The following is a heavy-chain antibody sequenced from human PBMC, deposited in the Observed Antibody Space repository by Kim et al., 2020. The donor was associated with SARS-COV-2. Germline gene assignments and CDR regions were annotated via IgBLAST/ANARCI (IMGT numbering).Heavy chain of an antibody. J-gene: IGHJ6*02. V-gene: IGHV3-23*01. CDR2: VSSSGGTT. D-gene: IGHD2-8*01. Sequence: GGSLRLSCAASGLTFSSYAVSWVRQAPGKGLEWVSAVSSSGGTTYYADSVKGRFIISRDNSENTVYLQMNGLRAEDTAVYYCAKEGARAAKYGMDVGGQG. CDR3: AKEGARAAKYGMDV. CDR1: GLTFSSYA.